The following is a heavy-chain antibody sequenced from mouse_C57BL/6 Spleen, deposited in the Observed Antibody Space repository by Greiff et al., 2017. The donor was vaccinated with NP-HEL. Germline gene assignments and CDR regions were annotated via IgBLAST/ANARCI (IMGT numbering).Heavy chain of an antibody. CDR1: GYAFTNYL. Sequence: VKLQESGAELVRPGTSVKVSCKASGYAFTNYLIEWVKQRPGQGLEWIGVINPGSGGTNYNEKFKGKATLTADKSSSTAYMQLSSLTSEDSAVYFCAIISTVPFAYWGQGTLVTVSA. D-gene: IGHD1-1*01. V-gene: IGHV1-54*01. CDR3: AIISTVPFAY. CDR2: INPGSGGT. J-gene: IGHJ3*01.